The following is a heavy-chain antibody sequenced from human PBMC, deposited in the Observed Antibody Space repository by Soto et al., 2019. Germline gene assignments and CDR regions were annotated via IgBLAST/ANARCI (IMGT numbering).Heavy chain of an antibody. V-gene: IGHV4-61*01. CDR2: GSNSGTT. J-gene: IGHJ4*02. D-gene: IGHD4-17*01. Sequence: QVQLQESGPGLVKPSETLSLTCSVSGVSVSSGWFYWAWIRQPPGKGLEWIGFGSNSGTTNYKPSLKSRVTISVDTSRSQISLKVNSLTAADTAVYYCARGATVTQYDYWGQGT. CDR1: GVSVSSGWFY. CDR3: ARGATVTQYDY.